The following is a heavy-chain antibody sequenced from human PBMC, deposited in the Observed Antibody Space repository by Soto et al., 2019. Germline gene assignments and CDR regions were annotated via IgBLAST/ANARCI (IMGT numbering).Heavy chain of an antibody. CDR2: ISTTSFTI. Sequence: GGSLRLSCAASGFSFSTYNMDWVRQAPGKRPEWIAYISTTSFTIYYADSVKGRFTISRDNDRNSLYLEMNSLRDEDTAVYYCARDRCYDGTCYSASDSWGQGTLVTVS. V-gene: IGHV3-48*02. D-gene: IGHD2-15*01. J-gene: IGHJ5*01. CDR1: GFSFSTYN. CDR3: ARDRCYDGTCYSASDS.